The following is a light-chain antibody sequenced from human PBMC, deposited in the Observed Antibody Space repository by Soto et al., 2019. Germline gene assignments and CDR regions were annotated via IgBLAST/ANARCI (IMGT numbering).Light chain of an antibody. Sequence: EIVLTQSPGPPYLSPGERATLSCRASQTLSSSHLAWYQQKPGQAHRLVIYGAYTRATGIEDRFSGSGSGTAFTLTITRLEPEDFAVYFCNQYGSSPQTFGQGTKVDIK. V-gene: IGKV3-20*01. J-gene: IGKJ1*01. CDR1: QTLSSSH. CDR3: NQYGSSPQT. CDR2: GAY.